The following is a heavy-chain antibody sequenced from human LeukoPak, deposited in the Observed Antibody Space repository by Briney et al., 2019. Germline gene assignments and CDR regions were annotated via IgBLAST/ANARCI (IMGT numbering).Heavy chain of an antibody. Sequence: GGSLRLSCAASGFTFSSYGMHWVRQAPGKGLEWVAVIWYDGSNKYYADSVKGRLTISRDNSKNTLYLQMNSLRAEDTAVYYCARDRIAAAGGDPDYWGQGTLVTVSS. CDR1: GFTFSSYG. CDR3: ARDRIAAAGGDPDY. D-gene: IGHD6-13*01. V-gene: IGHV3-33*01. CDR2: IWYDGSNK. J-gene: IGHJ4*02.